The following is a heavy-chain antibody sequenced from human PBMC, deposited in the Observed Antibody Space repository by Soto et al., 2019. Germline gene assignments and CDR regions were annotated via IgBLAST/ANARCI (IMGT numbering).Heavy chain of an antibody. Sequence: GGSLRLSCEASGFSFSRYSLNWVRQAPGKGLEWVSSISSGGNDISYAESVAGRFFPSRDNVNHVLYLDINNLRHDDTAVYYCARMASWGQGTLVTVS. CDR3: ARMAS. J-gene: IGHJ5*02. V-gene: IGHV3-21*06. CDR1: GFSFSRYS. CDR2: ISSGGNDI.